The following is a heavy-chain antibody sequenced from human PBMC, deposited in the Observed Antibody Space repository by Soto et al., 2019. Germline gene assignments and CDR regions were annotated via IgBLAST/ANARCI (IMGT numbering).Heavy chain of an antibody. D-gene: IGHD5-12*01. J-gene: IGHJ4*02. CDR2: IYYSGNT. V-gene: IGHV4-59*01. CDR1: GGSISYYY. Sequence: SETLSLTCTVPGGSISYYYWGWIRQPPGKGLEWIGSIYYSGNTHYNPSLKSRVTISVDTSMNQFSLNLDSVTAVDSAVYYCVRGGYVHAFDYWGQGALVTAPQ. CDR3: VRGGYVHAFDY.